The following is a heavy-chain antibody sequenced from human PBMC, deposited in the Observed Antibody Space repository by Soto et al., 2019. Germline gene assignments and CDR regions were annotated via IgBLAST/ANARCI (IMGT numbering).Heavy chain of an antibody. Sequence: QMPLVQSGPEVKKPGTSVKVSCKASGFTFTSSAMQWVRQARGQRLEWIGWIVVGSGNTNYAQKFQERVTITRDISTSTAYMELSSLRSEDTAVYYCAVNHYDFPSGYYSDDYYYYMDVWGIGITVTGSS. V-gene: IGHV1-58*02. J-gene: IGHJ6*03. D-gene: IGHD3-3*01. CDR3: AVNHYDFPSGYYSDDYYYYMDV. CDR2: IVVGSGNT. CDR1: GFTFTSSA.